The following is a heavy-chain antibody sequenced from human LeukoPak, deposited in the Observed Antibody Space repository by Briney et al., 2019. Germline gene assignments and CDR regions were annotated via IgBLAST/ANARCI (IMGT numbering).Heavy chain of an antibody. V-gene: IGHV1-2*06. CDR2: INPNSGGT. J-gene: IGHJ4*02. CDR3: ARDPSFDYYGSGSYDY. Sequence: ASVKVSCKASGYTFTGYNMHWVRQAPGQGLEWMGRINPNSGGTNYAQKFQGRVTMTRDTSISTAYMELRSLRSDDTAVYYCARDPSFDYYGSGSYDYWGQGTLVTVSS. CDR1: GYTFTGYN. D-gene: IGHD3-10*01.